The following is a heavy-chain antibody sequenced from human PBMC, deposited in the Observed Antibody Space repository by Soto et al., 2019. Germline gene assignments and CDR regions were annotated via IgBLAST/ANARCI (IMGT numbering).Heavy chain of an antibody. CDR1: GYSFTDYH. CDR3: ARGASTDCSNGVCSFFYNHDMEV. D-gene: IGHD2-8*01. CDR2: INPKSGGT. Sequence: ASVKVSCKASGYSFTDYHIHWVRQAPGQGLEWLGRINPKSGGTSTAQKFQGWVTMTTDTSISTASMELTRLTSDDTAIYYCARGASTDCSNGVCSFFYNHDMEVCRKGTTVSASS. J-gene: IGHJ6*04. V-gene: IGHV1-2*04.